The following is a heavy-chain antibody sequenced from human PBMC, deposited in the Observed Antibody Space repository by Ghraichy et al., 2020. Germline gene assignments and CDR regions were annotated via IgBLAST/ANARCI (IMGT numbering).Heavy chain of an antibody. Sequence: SETLSLTCTVSGGSISSYYWSWIRQPPGKGLEWIGYIYYSGSTNYNPSLKSRVTISVDTSKNQFSLKLSSVTAADTAVYYCARLTIAAAGATTFYYYYMDVWGKGTTVTVSS. J-gene: IGHJ6*03. CDR1: GGSISSYY. D-gene: IGHD6-13*01. CDR3: ARLTIAAAGATTFYYYYMDV. CDR2: IYYSGST. V-gene: IGHV4-59*08.